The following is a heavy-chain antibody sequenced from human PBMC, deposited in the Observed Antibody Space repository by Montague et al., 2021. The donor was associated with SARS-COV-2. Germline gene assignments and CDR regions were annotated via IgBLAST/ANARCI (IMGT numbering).Heavy chain of an antibody. D-gene: IGHD2-8*01. Sequence: TLSLTCTVSGGSISSGGYYWSWIRQHPGKGLEWIGYIYYSGSTYYNPSLKSRVTISVDTSKNQFSLKLSSVTAADTAVYYCTRAKGFIVLMVYAMGALDIWGQGTMVTVSS. J-gene: IGHJ3*02. CDR3: TRAKGFIVLMVYAMGALDI. CDR1: GGSISSGGYY. V-gene: IGHV4-31*03. CDR2: IYYSGST.